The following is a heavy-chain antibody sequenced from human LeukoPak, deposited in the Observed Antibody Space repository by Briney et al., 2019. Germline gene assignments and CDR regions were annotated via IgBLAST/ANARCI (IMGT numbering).Heavy chain of an antibody. J-gene: IGHJ4*02. V-gene: IGHV3-33*01. CDR2: IWYDGSNK. CDR3: ARPTYSGSYYWFDY. Sequence: PGGSLRLSCAASGFTFSSYGMHWVRQAPGKRLEWVAVIWYDGSNKYYADSVKGRFTISRDNSKNTLYLQMNSLRAEDTAVYYCARPTYSGSYYWFDYWGQGTLVTVSS. D-gene: IGHD1-26*01. CDR1: GFTFSSYG.